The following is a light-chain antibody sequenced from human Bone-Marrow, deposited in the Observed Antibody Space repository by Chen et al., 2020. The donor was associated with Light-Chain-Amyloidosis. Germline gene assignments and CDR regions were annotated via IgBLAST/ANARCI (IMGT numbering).Light chain of an antibody. Sequence: DVQLTQTPSSLSASVGDRVTITCQASQDITNYLNWYQQKPGRAPKLLIFDSSNMAGGVPSRFSGSGSGSTVSLTISSLEPEDVATYFCQQYDKLPLTFGGGTKVEIK. CDR3: QQYDKLPLT. V-gene: IGKV1-33*01. CDR1: QDITNY. CDR2: DSS. J-gene: IGKJ4*01.